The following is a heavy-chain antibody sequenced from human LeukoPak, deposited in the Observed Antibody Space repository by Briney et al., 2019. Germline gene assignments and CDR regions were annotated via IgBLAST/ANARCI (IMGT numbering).Heavy chain of an antibody. J-gene: IGHJ4*02. CDR1: GYTFTSYG. V-gene: IGHV1-18*01. D-gene: IGHD1-26*01. Sequence: AASVKVSCKASGYTFTSYGISWVRQAPGQGLEWMGWISAYNGNTNYAQKLQGRVTMTTDTSTSTAYMELRSLRSDDTAVCYCARDLLFYSGSYSDYFDYWGQGTLVTVSS. CDR2: ISAYNGNT. CDR3: ARDLLFYSGSYSDYFDY.